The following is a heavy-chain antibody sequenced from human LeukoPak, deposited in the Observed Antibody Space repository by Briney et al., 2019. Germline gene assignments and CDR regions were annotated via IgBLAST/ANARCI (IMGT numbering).Heavy chain of an antibody. CDR2: ISRYGGNI. CDR1: GFTFSSYA. J-gene: IGHJ4*02. D-gene: IGHD2-8*02. CDR3: AKDFVGTGNFRGGDY. Sequence: GGSLRLSCAASGFTFSSYAMSWVRQAPGTGLEWASGISRYGGNIYYAESVKGRFTISRDNSNDTLYLQMNTLRVEDTAVYYCAKDFVGTGNFRGGDYWGQGTLVTVSS. V-gene: IGHV3-23*01.